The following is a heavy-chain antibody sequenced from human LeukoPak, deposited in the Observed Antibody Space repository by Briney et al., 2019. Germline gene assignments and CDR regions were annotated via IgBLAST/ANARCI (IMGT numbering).Heavy chain of an antibody. D-gene: IGHD3-10*01. Sequence: GGSLRLSCEASGFSFSSYGLHWVRQAPGKGLEWVAFIRYDGSNKYYADSVKGRFTISRDNSKNTVYLQMNSLRTEDTAVYYCARSLTMVRAYDYWGQGTLVTVSS. CDR2: IRYDGSNK. J-gene: IGHJ4*02. V-gene: IGHV3-30*02. CDR3: ARSLTMVRAYDY. CDR1: GFSFSSYG.